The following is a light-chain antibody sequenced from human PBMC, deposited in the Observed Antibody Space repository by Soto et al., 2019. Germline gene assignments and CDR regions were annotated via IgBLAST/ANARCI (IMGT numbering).Light chain of an antibody. J-gene: IGKJ1*01. CDR3: QHSNSYSDA. Sequence: DIQMTQSPSTLSGSVGDRVTITCRASQTISSWLAWYQQKPGKAPKLLIYKASTLKSGVPSRFSGSGSGTEFTLTISSLQPDDFATYYCQHSNSYSDAFGQGTKVELK. V-gene: IGKV1-5*03. CDR2: KAS. CDR1: QTISSW.